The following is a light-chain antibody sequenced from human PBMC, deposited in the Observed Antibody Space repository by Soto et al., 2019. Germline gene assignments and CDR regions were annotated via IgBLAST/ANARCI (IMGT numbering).Light chain of an antibody. CDR2: GTS. CDR3: HQYNFWPT. Sequence: MTQSPSTLSGSVGDRVTITFRASQTISSWLAWYQQKPGQSPRLLIYGTSTRATGIPARFSGSGSGTEFTLTISSLQSEDFAVYYCHQYNFWPTFGQGTKVDI. V-gene: IGKV3-15*01. J-gene: IGKJ1*01. CDR1: QTISSW.